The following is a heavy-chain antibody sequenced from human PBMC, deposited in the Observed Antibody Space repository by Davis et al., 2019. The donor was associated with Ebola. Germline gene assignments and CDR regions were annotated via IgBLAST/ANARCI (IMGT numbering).Heavy chain of an antibody. CDR1: GGSFSGYY. Sequence: MPSETLSLTCAVYGGSFSGYYWSWIRQPPGKGLEWIGEINHSGSTNYNPSLKSRVTISVDTSKNQFSLKLSSVTAADTAVYYCARSPGHYYDSSGYYSLYYFDYWGQGTLVTVSS. CDR2: INHSGST. CDR3: ARSPGHYYDSSGYYSLYYFDY. J-gene: IGHJ4*02. V-gene: IGHV4-34*01. D-gene: IGHD3-22*01.